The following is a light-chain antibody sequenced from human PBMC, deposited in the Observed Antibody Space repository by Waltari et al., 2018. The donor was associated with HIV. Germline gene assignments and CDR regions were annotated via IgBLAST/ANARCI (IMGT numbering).Light chain of an antibody. CDR2: GSS. Sequence: EILMTQSPATLSVSPGERATLSCRASQSINNNLAWYQQNPGQAPRLLIYGSSTGATGVPARFSGSGSGTEFTLTISSLQSEDFAVYYGQQYNNWPGITFGPGTKVDIK. J-gene: IGKJ3*01. CDR1: QSINNN. CDR3: QQYNNWPGIT. V-gene: IGKV3-15*01.